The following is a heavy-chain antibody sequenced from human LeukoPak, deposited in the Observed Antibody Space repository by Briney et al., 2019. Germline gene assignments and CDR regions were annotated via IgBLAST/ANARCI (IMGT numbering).Heavy chain of an antibody. V-gene: IGHV3-7*03. D-gene: IGHD3/OR15-3a*01. J-gene: IGHJ4*02. Sequence: GGSLRLSCAASGFTFGDTWMNWVRQVPGQGLEWVANIKQDGSEKFYVASVEGRFTISRDNGKSSLYLQMNSLRAEDTALYYCATSYDMGWLIGYWGQGTLVTVSS. CDR2: IKQDGSEK. CDR1: GFTFGDTW. CDR3: ATSYDMGWLIGY.